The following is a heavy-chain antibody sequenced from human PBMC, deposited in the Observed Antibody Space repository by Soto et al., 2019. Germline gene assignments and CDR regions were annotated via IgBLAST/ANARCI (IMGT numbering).Heavy chain of an antibody. CDR2: ISYNGRNK. CDR3: ARQAKIGDRSQFYFDS. Sequence: SGGDVVQPGRSLSLSCAASGFTFSFYALHWARPAPGTGLEWVAVISYNGRNKHYVDSVKGRFTISRDNSQDTLYLQMDSLRPDDTAVYYCARQAKIGDRSQFYFDSWGQGTLVTVSS. CDR1: GFTFSFYA. J-gene: IGHJ4*02. D-gene: IGHD3-16*01. V-gene: IGHV3-30*04.